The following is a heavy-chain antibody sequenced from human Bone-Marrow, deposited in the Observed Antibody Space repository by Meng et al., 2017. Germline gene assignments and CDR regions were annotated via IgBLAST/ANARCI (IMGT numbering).Heavy chain of an antibody. CDR1: GYTFTSYY. CDR2: INPSGGST. D-gene: IGHD3-10*01. J-gene: IGHJ5*02. Sequence: QGQLVQAGAEVKKPGDSVKVSCKASGYTFTSYYMHWVRQAPGQGLEWMGIINPSGGSTSYAQKFQGRVTMTRDTSTSTVYMELSSLRSEDTAVYYCARDYYGSGSYYIREYNWFDPWGQGTLVTVSS. V-gene: IGHV1-46*01. CDR3: ARDYYGSGSYYIREYNWFDP.